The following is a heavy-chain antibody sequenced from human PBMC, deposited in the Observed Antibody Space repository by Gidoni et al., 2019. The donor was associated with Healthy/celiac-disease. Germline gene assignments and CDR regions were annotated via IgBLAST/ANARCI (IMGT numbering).Heavy chain of an antibody. J-gene: IGHJ5*02. Sequence: QLQLQESDHGLVKPSETLSLTYTVPGGPIRSSSYYWRCLRQPPGKGLGWVGSSYYSGSTYYNPSLKSRVTISVDTSTNQFSLKLSSVTAADTAVYYCARHIPLFGVVTVYRGWFDPWGQGTLVTVSS. CDR2: SYYSGST. D-gene: IGHD3-3*01. CDR3: ARHIPLFGVVTVYRGWFDP. CDR1: GGPIRSSSYY. V-gene: IGHV4-39*01.